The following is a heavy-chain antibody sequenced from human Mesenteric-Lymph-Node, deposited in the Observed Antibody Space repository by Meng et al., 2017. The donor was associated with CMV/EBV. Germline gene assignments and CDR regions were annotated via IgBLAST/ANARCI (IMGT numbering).Heavy chain of an antibody. J-gene: IGHJ1*01. V-gene: IGHV4-39*01. CDR2: IHYSGIT. Sequence: SGPTLVKPTQTLTLTCTFSGFSLSTSGMCVSWVRQSPGKGLEWLGNIHYSGITYYNPSLKSRVTISVDTSKNQFSLKMSSVTAADTAVYYCARTGGVAEYFQNWGQGTLVTVSS. CDR1: GFSLSTSGMC. CDR3: ARTGGVAEYFQN. D-gene: IGHD2-15*01.